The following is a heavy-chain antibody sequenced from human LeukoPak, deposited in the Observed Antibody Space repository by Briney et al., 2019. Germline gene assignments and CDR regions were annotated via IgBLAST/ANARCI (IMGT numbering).Heavy chain of an antibody. V-gene: IGHV4-38-2*02. CDR1: GYSISCGYY. CDR2: IYHSGST. J-gene: IGHJ3*02. Sequence: PSETLSLTCTVSGYSISCGYYWGWIRQPPGKGLEWIGSIYHSGSTYYNPSLKSRFTISVDTSKNQFSLKLSSVTAADTAVYYCAHPVNDAFDIWGQGTMVTVSS. CDR3: AHPVNDAFDI. D-gene: IGHD4-11*01.